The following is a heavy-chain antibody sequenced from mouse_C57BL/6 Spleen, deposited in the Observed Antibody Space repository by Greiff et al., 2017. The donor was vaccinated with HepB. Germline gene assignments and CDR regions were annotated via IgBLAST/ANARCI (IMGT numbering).Heavy chain of an antibody. V-gene: IGHV8-8*01. CDR2: IWWDDDK. D-gene: IGHD1-1*01. Sequence: QVTLKVSGPGILQPSQTLSLTCSFSGFSLSTFGMGVGWIRQPSGKGLEWLAHIWWDDDKYYNPALKSRLTISKDTSKNQVFLKIANVDTADTATYYCARIPSYYGSSHWYFDVCGTGTTVTVSS. CDR3: ARIPSYYGSSHWYFDV. CDR1: GFSLSTFGMG. J-gene: IGHJ1*03.